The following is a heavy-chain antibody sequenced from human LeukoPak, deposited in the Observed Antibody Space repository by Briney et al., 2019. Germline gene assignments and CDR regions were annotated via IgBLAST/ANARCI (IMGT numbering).Heavy chain of an antibody. J-gene: IGHJ4*02. V-gene: IGHV3-23*01. CDR3: AKDGKGAPVAGTGYFDY. Sequence: GGSLRLSCAASGFTFSSYAMSWVRQAPGKGLEWVSVISGSGGNTYYADSVKDRFTISRDNSKNTLYLQMNSLRAEDTAIYYCAKDGKGAPVAGTGYFDYWGQGTLVTVSS. D-gene: IGHD6-19*01. CDR1: GFTFSSYA. CDR2: ISGSGGNT.